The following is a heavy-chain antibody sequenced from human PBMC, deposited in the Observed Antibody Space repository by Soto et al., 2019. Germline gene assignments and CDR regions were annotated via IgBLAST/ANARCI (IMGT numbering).Heavy chain of an antibody. D-gene: IGHD1-26*01. Sequence: QVQLVQSGAEVKKPGSSVKVSCKASGGTFSSYTISWVRQAPGQGLEWMGKIIPILGTANYAQKFQGRVTITADKSTSTAYMEMSSLRSEDTAVYYCARDFHYALSWEANHWGQGTLVTVSS. CDR1: GGTFSSYT. CDR3: ARDFHYALSWEANH. J-gene: IGHJ5*02. CDR2: IIPILGTA. V-gene: IGHV1-69*08.